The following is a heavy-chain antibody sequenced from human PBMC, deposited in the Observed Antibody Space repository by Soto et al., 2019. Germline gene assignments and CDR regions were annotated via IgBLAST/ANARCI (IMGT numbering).Heavy chain of an antibody. CDR2: ISAYNGNT. D-gene: IGHD3-3*01. CDR3: ARRGREVLLYPYYYGMAV. V-gene: IGHV1-18*01. J-gene: IGHJ6*02. CDR1: GYTFTSYG. Sequence: QVQLVQSGAEVKKPGASVKVPCKASGYTFTSYGISWVRQAPGQGLEWMGWISAYNGNTNHAQKLQGRVTMTTDTSTSTAYMEQRSLRSDDTAVYYCARRGREVLLYPYYYGMAVWGQGTTVTVSS.